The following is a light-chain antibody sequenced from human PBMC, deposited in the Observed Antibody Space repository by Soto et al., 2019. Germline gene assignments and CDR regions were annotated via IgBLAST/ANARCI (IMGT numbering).Light chain of an antibody. CDR2: DAS. J-gene: IGKJ4*01. Sequence: TVMTQSPAALSLSPGDRASLSCRASQSVGGNLAWYQLKPGQSPRLLIYDASTRATGIPDRFTGSGSGTEFTLTIASLQSDDIAIYYCQPYDDWPPLTFGGGTKVDLK. V-gene: IGKV3-15*01. CDR1: QSVGGN. CDR3: QPYDDWPPLT.